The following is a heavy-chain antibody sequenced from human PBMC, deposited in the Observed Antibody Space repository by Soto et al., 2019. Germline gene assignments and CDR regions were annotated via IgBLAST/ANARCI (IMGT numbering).Heavy chain of an antibody. J-gene: IGHJ4*02. V-gene: IGHV1-18*01. CDR1: GYTFTNYD. CDR3: AIGPDRTYFSY. Sequence: QVQLVQSGGEVAKPGASVKVSCKASGYTFTNYDINWVRQAPGLGLEWMGWINVYNGKTNYAQKFQARVTMTTDTSTNSVYTVRTSLRYGETAVYYCAIGPDRTYFSYGGQGTLGIVSS. CDR2: INVYNGKT.